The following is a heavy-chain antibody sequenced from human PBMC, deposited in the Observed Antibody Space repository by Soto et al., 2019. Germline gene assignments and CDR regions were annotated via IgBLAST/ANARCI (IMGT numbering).Heavy chain of an antibody. J-gene: IGHJ6*03. CDR3: ASGLRFEEGLPREVDYYYMDV. CDR1: GGTFSSYA. CDR2: IIPIFGTA. Sequence: ASVKVSCKASGGTFSSYAISWVRQAPGQGLEWMGGIIPIFGTANYAQKFQGGVTITADESTSTAYMELSSLRSVDTAVDYCASGLRFEEGLPREVDYYYMDVWGKGTTVTVSS. V-gene: IGHV1-69*13. D-gene: IGHD3-3*01.